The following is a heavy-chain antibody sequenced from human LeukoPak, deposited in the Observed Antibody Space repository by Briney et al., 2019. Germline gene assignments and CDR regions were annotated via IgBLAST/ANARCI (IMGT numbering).Heavy chain of an antibody. CDR3: ARGGYSNYEAY. CDR2: IYHTGST. CDR1: GDSISSSSYY. Sequence: SETLSLTCSVSGDSISSSSYYWGWIRQPPGKGPEWVASIYHTGSTYYNPSLRSRVTMLVDTSKNQFSLNLTSVTAADTAVYYCARGGYSNYEAYWGQGTLVTVSS. D-gene: IGHD4-11*01. V-gene: IGHV4-39*07. J-gene: IGHJ4*02.